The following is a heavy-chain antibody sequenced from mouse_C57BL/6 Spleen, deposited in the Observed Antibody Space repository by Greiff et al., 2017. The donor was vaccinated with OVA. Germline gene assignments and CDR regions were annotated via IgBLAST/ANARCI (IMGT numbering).Heavy chain of an antibody. CDR1: GYTFTTYP. CDR3: ARRLLRGYFDY. J-gene: IGHJ2*01. D-gene: IGHD2-3*01. Sequence: QVQLQQSGAELVKPGASVKMSCKASGYTFTTYPIEWMKQNHGKSLEWIGNFHPYNDDTKYNEKFKGKATLTVDNSSSTVYLDRSLLTSDDSAVYYCARRLLRGYFDYWGQGTTLTVSS. CDR2: FHPYNDDT. V-gene: IGHV1-47*01.